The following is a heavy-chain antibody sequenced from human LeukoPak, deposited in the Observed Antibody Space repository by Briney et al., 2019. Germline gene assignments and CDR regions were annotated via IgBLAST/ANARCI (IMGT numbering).Heavy chain of an antibody. CDR1: GGSVTTPNYW. D-gene: IGHD3-10*01. J-gene: IGHJ4*02. CDR2: LSYSGET. Sequence: SETLSPTCTVSGGSVTTPNYWWGWVRQPPGKGLEWIGSLSYSGETYYSPSLESRVTISADTSKNQFSLRLTSVTPADTAVYYCASRGNFGYFDYWGQGILVTVSS. CDR3: ASRGNFGYFDY. V-gene: IGHV4-39*01.